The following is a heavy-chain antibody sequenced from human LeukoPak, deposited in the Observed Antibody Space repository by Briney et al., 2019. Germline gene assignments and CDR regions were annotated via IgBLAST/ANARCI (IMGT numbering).Heavy chain of an antibody. CDR3: ARIYCTSTSCYGDSYYGMDV. V-gene: IGHV4-39*01. J-gene: IGHJ6*02. Sequence: SETLSLTCTVSGGSISSSSHSWGWIRQPPGKGLEWIVSISYSGSTYYNPSLKTPVSMSVDTSANQFSLKLSSVTASDSAVYYCARIYCTSTSCYGDSYYGMDVWGQGTTVTVSS. CDR1: GGSISSSSHS. CDR2: ISYSGST. D-gene: IGHD2-2*01.